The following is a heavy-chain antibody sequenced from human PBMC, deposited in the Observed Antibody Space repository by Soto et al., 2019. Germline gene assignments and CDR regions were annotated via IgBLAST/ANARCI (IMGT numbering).Heavy chain of an antibody. CDR3: ARPVACSGTNYYYYGMDV. D-gene: IGHD3-10*02. CDR2: INAGNGNT. CDR1: GYTFTSYA. V-gene: IGHV1-3*01. Sequence: QVQLVQSGAEVKKPGASVKVSCKASGYTFTSYAMHWVRQAPGQRLEWMGWINAGNGNTKYSQKFQGRVTITRDTSASTAYMELSSLRSEDTPVYYCARPVACSGTNYYYYGMDVWGQGTTVTVSS. J-gene: IGHJ6*02.